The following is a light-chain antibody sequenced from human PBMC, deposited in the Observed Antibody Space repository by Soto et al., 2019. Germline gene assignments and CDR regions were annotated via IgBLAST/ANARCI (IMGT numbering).Light chain of an antibody. V-gene: IGKV3-15*01. J-gene: IGKJ2*01. CDR3: QQYNNWPPLT. CDR2: DAS. Sequence: EIVMTQSPATVSLSPGERATLSCRASQSVSSNLAWYQQKPGQAPRLLIYDASTRATGVPARFSGSGSGTEFTLTISSLQSEDFAVYYCQQYNNWPPLTFGQGTKLEIK. CDR1: QSVSSN.